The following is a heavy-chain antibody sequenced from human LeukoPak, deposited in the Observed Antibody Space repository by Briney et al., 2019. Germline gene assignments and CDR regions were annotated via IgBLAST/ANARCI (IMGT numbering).Heavy chain of an antibody. CDR2: INHSGST. CDR3: ARVVGATRGPFDY. CDR1: GGSFSGYY. J-gene: IGHJ4*02. Sequence: SETLSLTCAVYGGSFSGYYWSWIRQPPGKGLEWIGEINHSGSTNYNPSLKSRVTISVDTSKNQFSLKLSSVTAADTAVYYCARVVGATRGPFDYWGQGTLVTVSS. V-gene: IGHV4-34*01. D-gene: IGHD1-26*01.